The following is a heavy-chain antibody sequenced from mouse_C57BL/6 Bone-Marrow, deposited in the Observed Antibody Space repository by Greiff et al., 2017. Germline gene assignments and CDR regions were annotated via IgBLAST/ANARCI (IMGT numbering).Heavy chain of an antibody. D-gene: IGHD1-1*01. V-gene: IGHV1-81*01. CDR3: ASPYYYGSRGNY. CDR2: IYPRSGNT. Sequence: VQLQQSGAELARPGASVKLSCKASGYTFTSYGISWVKQRTGQGLEWIGEIYPRSGNTYYNEKFKGKATLTADKSSSTAYMELRSLTSGDSAVYFCASPYYYGSRGNYWGQGTTLTVSS. CDR1: GYTFTSYG. J-gene: IGHJ2*01.